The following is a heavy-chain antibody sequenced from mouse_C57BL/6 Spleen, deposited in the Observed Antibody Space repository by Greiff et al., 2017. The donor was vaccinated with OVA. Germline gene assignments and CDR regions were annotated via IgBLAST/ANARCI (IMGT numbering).Heavy chain of an antibody. Sequence: EVKLMESGGGLVKPGGSLKLSCAASGFTFSDYGMHWVRQAPEKGLEWVAYISSGSSTIYYADTVKGRFTISRDNAKNTLVLQMTSLRSEDTAMYYCARRAYYDYDWFAYWGQGTLVTVSA. V-gene: IGHV5-17*01. CDR1: GFTFSDYG. CDR2: ISSGSSTI. J-gene: IGHJ3*01. CDR3: ARRAYYDYDWFAY. D-gene: IGHD2-4*01.